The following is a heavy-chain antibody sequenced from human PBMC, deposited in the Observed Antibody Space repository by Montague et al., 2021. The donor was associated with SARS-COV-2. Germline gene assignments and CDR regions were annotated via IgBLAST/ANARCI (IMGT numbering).Heavy chain of an antibody. Sequence: SETLSLTCTVSGGSISSYYWSWIRQPAGKGLEWIGRTYNIGSTNYNPSLKSPSTMSLDTSTNQFSLKLSSVTAADTAVYYCAREGGLTIFGVGLNYYYDMDVWGKGTTVTVSS. CDR2: TYNIGST. CDR1: GGSISSYY. J-gene: IGHJ6*03. D-gene: IGHD3-3*01. CDR3: AREGGLTIFGVGLNYYYDMDV. V-gene: IGHV4-4*07.